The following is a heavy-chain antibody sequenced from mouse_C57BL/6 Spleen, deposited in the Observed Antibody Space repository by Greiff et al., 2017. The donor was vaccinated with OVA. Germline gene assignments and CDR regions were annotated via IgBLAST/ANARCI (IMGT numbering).Heavy chain of an antibody. CDR2: IDPNSGGT. D-gene: IGHD1-1*01. CDR3: ARFYDCSSCFDY. Sequence: VQLQQPGAELVKPGASVKLSCKASGYTFTSYGMHWVKQRPGRGLEWIGRIDPNSGGTKDNEKFKSKATLTVDKASSTAYMQLRSLTSEDSAVYYCARFYDCSSCFDYWGQGTMVTVSA. CDR1: GYTFTSYG. J-gene: IGHJ3*01. V-gene: IGHV1-62-3*01.